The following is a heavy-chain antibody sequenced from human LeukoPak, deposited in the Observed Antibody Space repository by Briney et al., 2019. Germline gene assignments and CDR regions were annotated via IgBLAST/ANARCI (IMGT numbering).Heavy chain of an antibody. D-gene: IGHD4-11*01. Sequence: GGSLRLSCAAAGFNFRDYDITWVRQAPGKCLEWVSSISASGVTTNYADSVRGRFTISRDNSNKVTYLRMNSLSAEDTAVYYCARSINYSNYLLDYWGQGTRVTASS. J-gene: IGHJ4*02. CDR3: ARSINYSNYLLDY. CDR1: GFNFRDYD. CDR2: ISASGVTT. V-gene: IGHV3-23*01.